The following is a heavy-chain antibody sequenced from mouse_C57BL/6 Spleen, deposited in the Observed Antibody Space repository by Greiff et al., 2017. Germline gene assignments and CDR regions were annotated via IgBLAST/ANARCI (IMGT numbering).Heavy chain of an antibody. CDR3: ARSPYDGFGGYYFDY. CDR2: IYPRSGNT. V-gene: IGHV1-81*01. Sequence: QVQLQQSGAELARPGASVKLSCKASGYTFTSYGISWVKQRTGPGLEWIGEIYPRSGNTYYNEKFKGKATLTADKSSSTAYMELRSLTSEDSAVYFCARSPYDGFGGYYFDYWGQGTTLTVAS. J-gene: IGHJ2*01. D-gene: IGHD2-3*01. CDR1: GYTFTSYG.